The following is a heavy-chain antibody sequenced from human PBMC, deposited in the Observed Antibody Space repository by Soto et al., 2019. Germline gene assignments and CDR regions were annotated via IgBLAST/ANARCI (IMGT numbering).Heavy chain of an antibody. V-gene: IGHV4-39*01. Sequence: SETLSLTCTVSGGSLRSTSYYWAWLRQPPGKGLERLGNVYYSWSTNHNPPLKSRVTISVDTSKNQFSLKLSSVTAADTALYYCARRYGYSFDYWGQGTLVTVSS. D-gene: IGHD1-1*01. CDR3: ARRYGYSFDY. CDR2: VYYSWST. CDR1: GGSLRSTSYY. J-gene: IGHJ4*02.